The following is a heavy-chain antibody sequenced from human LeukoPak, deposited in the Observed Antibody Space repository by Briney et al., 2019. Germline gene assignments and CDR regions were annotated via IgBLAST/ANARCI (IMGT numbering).Heavy chain of an antibody. J-gene: IGHJ6*03. V-gene: IGHV4-61*02. D-gene: IGHD6-19*01. CDR2: IYTSGSS. CDR1: GGSISSSSYY. CDR3: ARHERGGWYYYYMDV. Sequence: SETLSLTCTVSGGSISSSSYYWTWIRQPAGKGLELIGRIYTSGSSSYNPSLKSRVTISVDTSKNQFSLKLSSVTAADTAVYYCARHERGGWYYYYMDVWGKGTTVTISS.